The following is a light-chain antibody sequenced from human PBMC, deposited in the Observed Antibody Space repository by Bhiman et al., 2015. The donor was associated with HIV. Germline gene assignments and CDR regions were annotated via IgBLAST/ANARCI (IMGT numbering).Light chain of an antibody. CDR1: SSDVGSYNL. J-gene: IGLJ3*02. V-gene: IGLV2-23*02. Sequence: QSALTQPASVSGSPGQSITISCTGTSSDVGSYNLVSWYQQHPGKAPKLMIYEVSKRPSGVPDRFSGSKSGTSASLAITGLQAEDEADYYCQSYDNSLNGWVFGGGTKLTVL. CDR3: QSYDNSLNGWV. CDR2: EVS.